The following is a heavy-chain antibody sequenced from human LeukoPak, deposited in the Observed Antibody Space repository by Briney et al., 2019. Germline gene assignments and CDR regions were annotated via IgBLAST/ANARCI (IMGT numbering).Heavy chain of an antibody. D-gene: IGHD3-22*01. CDR1: GFTFSSYA. CDR2: ITATGSTA. CDR3: AKPGIGMMVVLMNYFDY. Sequence: GGSLRLSCAASGFTFSSYAMSWVRQTPGRGLEWFSSITATGSTAYYADSVKGRFVISRDNSENTLYLQMNSLRAEDTAVYYCAKPGIGMMVVLMNYFDYWGQGSLVTVSA. V-gene: IGHV3-23*01. J-gene: IGHJ4*02.